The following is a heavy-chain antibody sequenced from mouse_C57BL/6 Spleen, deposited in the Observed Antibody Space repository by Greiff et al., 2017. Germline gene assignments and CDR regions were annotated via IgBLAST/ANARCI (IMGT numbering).Heavy chain of an antibody. CDR1: GFTFRDYY. J-gene: IGHJ1*03. CDR3: ARDGYYRYFEG. CDR2: INYDGSST. V-gene: IGHV5-16*01. Sequence: DVQLVESKGGLVQPGCSMKLSYRARGFTFRDYYMAWVRQVPEKGLEWVANINYDGSSTYYLDSLKSRFIISRDNAKNILDQQMSSLKSEDTATYYCARDGYYRYFEGWGTGTTVTVSS. D-gene: IGHD2-2*01.